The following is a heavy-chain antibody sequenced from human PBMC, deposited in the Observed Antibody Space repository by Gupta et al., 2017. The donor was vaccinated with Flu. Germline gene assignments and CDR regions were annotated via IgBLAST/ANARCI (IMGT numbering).Heavy chain of an antibody. D-gene: IGHD1-26*01. J-gene: IGHJ4*02. V-gene: IGHV3-49*03. CDR2: IRSGTYRGTT. CDR1: GFPFGAYA. Sequence: EVQLVESGGDLVQAGRSLRLSCISSGFPFGAYAISWFRQAPGKRLEGIGFIRSGTYRGTTEYAASLKGRFTISRNDSISVAYLQMDNLQSEDTAVYFCAKDSRGFIVGEFDCWGQGTLVSVS. CDR3: AKDSRGFIVGEFDC.